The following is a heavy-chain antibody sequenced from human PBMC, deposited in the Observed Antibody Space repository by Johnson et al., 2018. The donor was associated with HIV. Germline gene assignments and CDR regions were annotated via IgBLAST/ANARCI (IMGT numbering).Heavy chain of an antibody. D-gene: IGHD2-21*01. CDR3: ARGIGDEYAFDV. J-gene: IGHJ3*01. V-gene: IGHV3-30*04. CDR2: ISYDGSNK. CDR1: GFTFSSYA. Sequence: QVQLVESGGGVVQPGRSLRLSCAASGFTFSSYAMHWVRQAPGKGLEWVAVISYDGSNKYYADSVKGRFTISRDNSKNTLYLQMNSLRAEDTAVYYCARGIGDEYAFDVWGQGTKVTV.